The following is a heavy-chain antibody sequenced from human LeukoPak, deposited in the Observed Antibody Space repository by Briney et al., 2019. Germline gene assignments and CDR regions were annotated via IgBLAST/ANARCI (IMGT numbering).Heavy chain of an antibody. CDR1: GYSISSGYY. CDR3: ARDYYVSRGYLFDD. Sequence: PSQTLSLTCALSGYSISSGYYWGWIRQPPGKGLEWIGSIYHSGSTYYNPSLKSRVTIPVDTSKHQFSLQLSSVTAADTAVYYCARDYYVSRGYLFDDWGQGTLVTVSS. J-gene: IGHJ4*02. V-gene: IGHV4-38-2*01. D-gene: IGHD3-22*01. CDR2: IYHSGST.